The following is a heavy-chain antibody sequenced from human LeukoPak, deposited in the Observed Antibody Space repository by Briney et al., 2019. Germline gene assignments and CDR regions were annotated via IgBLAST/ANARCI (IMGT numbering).Heavy chain of an antibody. CDR2: INADGSSA. CDR1: GFTLSNYW. Sequence: PGGSLRLSCAASGFTLSNYWMHWVRRAPGKGLVWVSRINADGSSASYADSVKGRFTISRDNAKNTLYLQMNSLRAEDTAMYYCARDYGRSRDYGMDVWGQGTTVTVSS. CDR3: ARDYGRSRDYGMDV. D-gene: IGHD3-10*01. V-gene: IGHV3-74*01. J-gene: IGHJ6*02.